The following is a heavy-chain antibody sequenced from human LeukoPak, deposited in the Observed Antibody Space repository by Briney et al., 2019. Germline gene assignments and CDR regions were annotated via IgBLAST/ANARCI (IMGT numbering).Heavy chain of an antibody. V-gene: IGHV3-23*01. J-gene: IGHJ4*02. Sequence: PGGSLRLSCAASGFTFSSYAMSWVRQAPGKGLEWVSAISGSGGSTYYADSVKGRFTISRDNSKNTLYLQMNSLRAEDTAVYYCAKAALGMTGYYFNWVMWGQGTLVTVSS. CDR3: AKAALGMTGYYFNWVM. D-gene: IGHD3-9*01. CDR2: ISGSGGST. CDR1: GFTFSSYA.